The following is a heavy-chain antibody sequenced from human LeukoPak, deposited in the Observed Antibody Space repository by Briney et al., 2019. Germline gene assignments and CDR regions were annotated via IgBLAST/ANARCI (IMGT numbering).Heavy chain of an antibody. Sequence: ASVKVSCKASGYTFTSYGISWVRQAPGQGLEWMGWISAYNGNTNYAQKLQGRVTRATDTSTSTAYMELRSLRSDDTAVYYCAREGDMVRGVRSYYYGMDLWGKGTTVTVSS. CDR3: AREGDMVRGVRSYYYGMDL. CDR1: GYTFTSYG. V-gene: IGHV1-18*04. CDR2: ISAYNGNT. D-gene: IGHD3-10*01. J-gene: IGHJ6*04.